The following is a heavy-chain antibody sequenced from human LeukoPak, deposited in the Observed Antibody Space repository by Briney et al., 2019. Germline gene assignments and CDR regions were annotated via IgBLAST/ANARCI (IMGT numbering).Heavy chain of an antibody. J-gene: IGHJ4*02. CDR2: IKEDGSEK. V-gene: IGHV3-7*03. Sequence: PGGSLRLSCAASGFTFNSYWMSWVRQAPGKGLEWVADIKEDGSEKYYVDSVKGRFTISRDNAKNSLYLQMNSLRAEDTAVYYCARRRRGYSMFDYWGEGSLVTVSS. D-gene: IGHD2-15*01. CDR1: GFTFNSYW. CDR3: ARRRRGYSMFDY.